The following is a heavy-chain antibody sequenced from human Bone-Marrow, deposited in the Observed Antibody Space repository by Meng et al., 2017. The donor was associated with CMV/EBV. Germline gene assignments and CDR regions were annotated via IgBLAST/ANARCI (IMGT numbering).Heavy chain of an antibody. CDR3: STYHCSSTTCYIP. Sequence: SETLSLTCTVSGGSIRSYYWTWIRQPPGKGLEWIGYIYYTGNSNKNPSLKSRISISVDTSKNQVSLKLSSVTAADTAVYYCSTYHCSSTTCYIPWGQGTLVTVYS. D-gene: IGHD2-2*01. J-gene: IGHJ5*02. CDR1: GGSIRSYY. V-gene: IGHV4-59*01. CDR2: IYYTGNS.